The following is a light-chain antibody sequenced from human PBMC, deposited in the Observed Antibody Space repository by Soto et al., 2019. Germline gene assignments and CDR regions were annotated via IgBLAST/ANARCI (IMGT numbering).Light chain of an antibody. CDR3: KSYAGINTYV. J-gene: IGLJ1*01. Sequence: QSVLTQPPSVSGTPGQSVTISCTGTKSDVGVYDFVSSDQNIPDKTPRMIIYEVFQLPSGVPDRFSGSKAGNTASLTVSGLQAADEADYFCKSYAGINTYVFGSGTKGIVL. V-gene: IGLV2-8*01. CDR2: EVF. CDR1: KSDVGVYDF.